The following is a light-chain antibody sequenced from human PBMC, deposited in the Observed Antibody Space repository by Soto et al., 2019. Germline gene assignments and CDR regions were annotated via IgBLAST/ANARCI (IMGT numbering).Light chain of an antibody. J-gene: IGKJ1*01. V-gene: IGKV1-5*03. Sequence: DIQMTQSPSTLSASVGDRVTITCRASQSISSWLAWYQQKPGKAPKLLIYKASSLESGVPSRFRGSGSGTEFVLAISSLQPDDFAAYYCQQYNSYSLLTFGQGTKVEIK. CDR3: QQYNSYSLLT. CDR1: QSISSW. CDR2: KAS.